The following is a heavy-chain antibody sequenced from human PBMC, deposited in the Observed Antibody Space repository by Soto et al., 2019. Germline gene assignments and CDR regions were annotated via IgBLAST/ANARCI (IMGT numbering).Heavy chain of an antibody. D-gene: IGHD3-3*02. J-gene: IGHJ5*02. Sequence: SETLSLTCTVSGDSIISSDFYWGWFRHPPGKGLEWIGSIFYLGSSYYNPSLKSRVTMSVYTSKNQFSLRLRSVTAADTALYFCARHSLAIRKNNWFDPWGQGIMVTVSS. CDR1: GDSIISSDFY. CDR3: ARHSLAIRKNNWFDP. V-gene: IGHV4-39*01. CDR2: IFYLGSS.